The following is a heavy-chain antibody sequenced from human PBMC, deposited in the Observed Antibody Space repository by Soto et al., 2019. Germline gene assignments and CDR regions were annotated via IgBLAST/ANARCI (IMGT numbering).Heavy chain of an antibody. V-gene: IGHV4-38-2*01. Sequence: SETLSLTCAVSNYSISSGYYWGWIRQPPEKGLEYLGSIFHTGSTYYNPSLKSRVIISVDTSKDQFSLRLNSVTAADTAVYFCARVEAAKFFAHWGQGTLVTVSS. D-gene: IGHD2-15*01. CDR1: NYSISSGYY. CDR2: IFHTGST. J-gene: IGHJ4*02. CDR3: ARVEAAKFFAH.